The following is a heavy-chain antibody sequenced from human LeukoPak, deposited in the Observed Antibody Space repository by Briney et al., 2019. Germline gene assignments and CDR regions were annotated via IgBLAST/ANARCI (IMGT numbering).Heavy chain of an antibody. CDR1: GYTFTDYY. CDR2: INPNNGGT. Sequence: GASVKVSCKASGYTFTDYYMHWVRQAPGQGLEWMAWINPNNGGTDYAQKFQGRVTMTRDTSISTAYMELSRLTSDDTAVYYCARAPGGFDIWGQGTMVTVSS. CDR3: ARAPGGFDI. D-gene: IGHD2-15*01. J-gene: IGHJ3*02. V-gene: IGHV1-2*02.